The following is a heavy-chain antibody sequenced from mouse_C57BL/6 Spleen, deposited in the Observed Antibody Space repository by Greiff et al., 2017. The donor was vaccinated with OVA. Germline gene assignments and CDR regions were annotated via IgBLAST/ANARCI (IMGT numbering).Heavy chain of an antibody. CDR3: ARNSFTTVVATGYFDV. D-gene: IGHD1-1*01. V-gene: IGHV2-2*01. Sequence: QVQLQQSGPGLVQPSQSLSITCTVSGFSLTSYGVHWVRQSPGKGLEWLGVIWSGGSTDYNAAFISRLSISKDNSKSQVFFKMNSLQADDTAIYYCARNSFTTVVATGYFDVWGTGTTVTVSS. J-gene: IGHJ1*03. CDR2: IWSGGST. CDR1: GFSLTSYG.